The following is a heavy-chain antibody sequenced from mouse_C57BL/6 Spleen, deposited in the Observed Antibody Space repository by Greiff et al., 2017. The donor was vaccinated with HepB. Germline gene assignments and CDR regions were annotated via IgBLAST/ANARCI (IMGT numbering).Heavy chain of an antibody. Sequence: QVQLQQPGAELVKPGASVKLSCKASGYTFTSYWMQWVKQRPGQGLEWIGEIDPSDSYTNYNQKFKGKATLTVDTSSSTAYMQLSSLTSEDSAVYYCARPPYGNLAYWGQGTLVTVSA. J-gene: IGHJ3*01. V-gene: IGHV1-50*01. CDR2: IDPSDSYT. D-gene: IGHD2-10*02. CDR3: ARPPYGNLAY. CDR1: GYTFTSYW.